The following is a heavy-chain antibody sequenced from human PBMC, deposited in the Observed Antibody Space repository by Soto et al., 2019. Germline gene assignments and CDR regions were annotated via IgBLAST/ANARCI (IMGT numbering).Heavy chain of an antibody. J-gene: IGHJ6*02. Sequence: PGGSLRLSCAASGFTFSSYSMNWVRQAPGKGLEWVSSISSSSSYIYYADSVKGRFTISRDNAKNSLYLQMNSLRAEDTAVYYCARAAQPDCSSTSCYNSGMDVWGQGTTVTVSS. CDR2: ISSSSSYI. CDR1: GFTFSSYS. V-gene: IGHV3-21*01. CDR3: ARAAQPDCSSTSCYNSGMDV. D-gene: IGHD2-2*02.